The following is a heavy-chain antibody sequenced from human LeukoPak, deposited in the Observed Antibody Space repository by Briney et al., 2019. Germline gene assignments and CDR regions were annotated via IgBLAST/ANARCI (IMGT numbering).Heavy chain of an antibody. Sequence: GASVKVSCKASGYTFTSYAMHWVRQAPGQRLEWMGWINAGNGNTKYSQEFQGRVTITRDTSASTAYMELSSLRSEDMAVYYCARDASDGYNYFDYWGQGTLVTVSS. CDR2: INAGNGNT. CDR3: ARDASDGYNYFDY. V-gene: IGHV1-3*03. D-gene: IGHD5-24*01. J-gene: IGHJ4*02. CDR1: GYTFTSYA.